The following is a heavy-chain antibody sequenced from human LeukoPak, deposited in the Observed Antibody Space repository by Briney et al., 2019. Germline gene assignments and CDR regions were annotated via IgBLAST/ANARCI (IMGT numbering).Heavy chain of an antibody. CDR1: GYSFTSYA. J-gene: IGHJ2*01. Sequence: ASVKVSCKASGYSFTSYAMHWVRQAPGQRLEWMGWINAGNGNTKYSQKFQGRVTITRDTSASTAYMELSSPRSEDTAVYYCARERGTVAAAVGHWYFDLWGRGTLVTVSS. CDR2: INAGNGNT. CDR3: ARERGTVAAAVGHWYFDL. D-gene: IGHD6-13*01. V-gene: IGHV1-3*01.